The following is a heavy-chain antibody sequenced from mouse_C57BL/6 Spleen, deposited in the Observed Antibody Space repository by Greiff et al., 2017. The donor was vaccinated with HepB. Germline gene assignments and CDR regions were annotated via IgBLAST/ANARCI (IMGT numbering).Heavy chain of an antibody. V-gene: IGHV1-78*01. CDR1: GYTFPDHT. D-gene: IGHD2-1*01. CDR2: IYPRDGST. J-gene: IGHJ4*01. CDR3: ARKPDYGNYEYYAMDY. Sequence: VQLQQSDAELVKPGASVKISCKVSGYTFPDHTIHWMKQRPEQGLEWIGYIYPRDGSTKYNEKFKGKATLTADKSSSTAYMQLNSLTSEDSAVYFCARKPDYGNYEYYAMDYWGKGTSVTVSS.